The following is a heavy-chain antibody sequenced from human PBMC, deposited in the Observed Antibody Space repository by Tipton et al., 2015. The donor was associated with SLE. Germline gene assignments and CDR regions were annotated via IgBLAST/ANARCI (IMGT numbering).Heavy chain of an antibody. Sequence: SLRLSCAASGFTVSSNYMNWVRQAPGKGLEWVSVIYSGGNTNYADSVKGRFTISRDNSKNMPYLQMNSLRTEDTAVYYCARAPSGRVVGTPTGHGYWGQGTLVTVSS. CDR2: IYSGGNT. D-gene: IGHD1-26*01. CDR3: ARAPSGRVVGTPTGHGY. J-gene: IGHJ4*02. CDR1: GFTVSSNY. V-gene: IGHV3-53*05.